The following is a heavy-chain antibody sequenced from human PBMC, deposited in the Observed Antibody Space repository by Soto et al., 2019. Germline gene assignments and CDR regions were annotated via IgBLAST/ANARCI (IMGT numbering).Heavy chain of an antibody. CDR3: GKARYLLVDQPLYFES. J-gene: IGHJ4*02. CDR2: ISGSGEIT. D-gene: IGHD3-9*01. V-gene: IGHV3-23*01. CDR1: GFPFISYA. Sequence: WGSLRLSCAASGFPFISYAMGLCRHAPLKGLGWISVISGSGEITLYTDSVKGRFTISRDFSNNTLSLQMNSLRADDTAIYYCGKARYLLVDQPLYFESWGQGTLVTVSS.